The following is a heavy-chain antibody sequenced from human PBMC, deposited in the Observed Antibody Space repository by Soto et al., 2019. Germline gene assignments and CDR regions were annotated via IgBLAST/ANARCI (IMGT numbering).Heavy chain of an antibody. V-gene: IGHV4-4*02. D-gene: IGHD5-12*01. J-gene: IGHJ5*02. CDR3: ARAGTGGSSGYDVARTYWFGP. CDR1: GGSISSSNW. CDR2: IYHSGST. Sequence: QVQLQESGPGLVKPSGTLSLTCAVSGGSISSSNWWSWVRQPPGKGLEWIGEIYHSGSTNYNPPLESQGTITGDKSKNQFSLKLSSVTAADTAVYYCARAGTGGSSGYDVARTYWFGPWGQGTLVTVSS.